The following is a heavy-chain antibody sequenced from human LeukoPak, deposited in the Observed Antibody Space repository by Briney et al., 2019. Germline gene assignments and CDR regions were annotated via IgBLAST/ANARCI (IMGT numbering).Heavy chain of an antibody. CDR1: GYSFNSYW. CDR2: IYPGDSDT. D-gene: IGHD4-11*01. Sequence: GESLKISCKGSGYSFNSYWIGWVRQMPGRGLECMGIIYPGDSDTRYSPSFQGQVTISADKSISTAYLQWSSLKASDTAMYYCARIHSNSFDYWGQGTLVTVSS. J-gene: IGHJ4*02. V-gene: IGHV5-51*01. CDR3: ARIHSNSFDY.